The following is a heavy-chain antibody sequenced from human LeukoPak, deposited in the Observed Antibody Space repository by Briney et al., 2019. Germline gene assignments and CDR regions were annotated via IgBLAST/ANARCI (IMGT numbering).Heavy chain of an antibody. CDR3: AKKAQYNGNYPLDY. CDR1: GFAFSTYA. D-gene: IGHD1-26*01. J-gene: IGHJ4*02. CDR2: TSDRGDYT. Sequence: GGSLRLSCAASGFAFSTYAMHWVRQAPGKGLEWVSGTSDRGDYTYYADSVKGRFTISRDNSKNTLYLQMNSLRAEDTALYFCAKKAQYNGNYPLDYWGQGTLVTVSS. V-gene: IGHV3-23*01.